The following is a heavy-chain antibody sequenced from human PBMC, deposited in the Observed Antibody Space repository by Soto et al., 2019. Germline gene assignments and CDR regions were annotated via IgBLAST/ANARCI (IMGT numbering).Heavy chain of an antibody. CDR3: AKGLSGSGAYQWFDP. CDR2: ISGSGDKT. D-gene: IGHD3-10*01. V-gene: IGHV3-23*01. Sequence: EVQLLESGGGLVQPGGSLRLSCVASAFTFSRFAMSWVRQTPGKGLEWVSAISGSGDKTFYADSVKGRFTISRDNSKNTLYRQMNSLRVEDTAVYYCAKGLSGSGAYQWFDPWGQGTLVTVSS. CDR1: AFTFSRFA. J-gene: IGHJ5*02.